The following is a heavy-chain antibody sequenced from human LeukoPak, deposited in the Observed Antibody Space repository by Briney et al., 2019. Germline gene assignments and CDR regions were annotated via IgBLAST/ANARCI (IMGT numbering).Heavy chain of an antibody. CDR2: IYYSGST. D-gene: IGHD3-3*01. V-gene: IGHV4-30-4*08. Sequence: PSETLSLTCTVSGYSISSGDYYWSWIRQPPGKGLEWIGYIYYSGSTYYNPSLKSRVTISVDTSKNQFSLKLSSVTAADTAVYYCARTYYDFWSGYYAGYYFDYWGQGTLVTVSS. CDR1: GYSISSGDYY. CDR3: ARTYYDFWSGYYAGYYFDY. J-gene: IGHJ4*02.